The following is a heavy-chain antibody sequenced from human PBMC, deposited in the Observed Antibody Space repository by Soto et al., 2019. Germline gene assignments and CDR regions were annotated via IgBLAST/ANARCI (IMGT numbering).Heavy chain of an antibody. J-gene: IGHJ3*02. CDR3: ARDGRGYIGDDHAFGI. CDR2: ISSSSSTI. Sequence: EVQLVESGGGLVQPGWSLRLSCAASGFTFSSYSMNWVRQAPGKGLEWVSYISSSSSTIYYADSVKGRFTISRDNAKNTLYLKMNSLRDEDTAVYYCARDGRGYIGDDHAFGIWGQGTMVTVSS. V-gene: IGHV3-48*02. D-gene: IGHD5-12*01. CDR1: GFTFSSYS.